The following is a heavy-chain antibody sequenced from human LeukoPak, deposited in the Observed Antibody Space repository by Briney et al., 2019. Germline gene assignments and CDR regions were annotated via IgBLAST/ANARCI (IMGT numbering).Heavy chain of an antibody. Sequence: PGGSLRLSCAASGFTFSSYSMNWVRQAPGKGLEWVSYISSSSSTIYYADSVKGRFTISRDNAKNSLYLQMNSLRAEDTAVYYCARDPAPYGGNPQGAYDAFDIWGQGTIVTVSS. D-gene: IGHD4-23*01. CDR3: ARDPAPYGGNPQGAYDAFDI. CDR1: GFTFSSYS. CDR2: ISSSSSTI. J-gene: IGHJ3*02. V-gene: IGHV3-48*01.